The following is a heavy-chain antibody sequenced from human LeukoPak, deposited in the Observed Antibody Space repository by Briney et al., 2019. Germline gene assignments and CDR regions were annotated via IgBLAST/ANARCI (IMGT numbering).Heavy chain of an antibody. J-gene: IGHJ4*02. D-gene: IGHD3-10*01. Sequence: GGSLRLSCAVSGFTFSSYWMSWVRQAPGKGLEWVAKIKPDGSETNHVDSVRGRFTISRDNAKNSLNLQMNSLRAEDTAVYHCARYASGSYHLDYWGQGNLVTVSS. V-gene: IGHV3-7*01. CDR3: ARYASGSYHLDY. CDR1: GFTFSSYW. CDR2: IKPDGSET.